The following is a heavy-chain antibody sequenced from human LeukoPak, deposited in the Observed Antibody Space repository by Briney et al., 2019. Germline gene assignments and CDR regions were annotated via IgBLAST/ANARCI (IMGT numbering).Heavy chain of an antibody. D-gene: IGHD3-10*01. V-gene: IGHV4-39*02. CDR3: ARDYYGSAPDY. J-gene: IGHJ4*02. CDR1: GGSIRRSNYY. Sequence: PSETLSLTCTVSGGSIRRSNYYWGWIRQPPGKGLEWIGSFYYSGSTYYNSSLKSRVTISVDTSKTQFSLKLSSVTAADTAVYYCARDYYGSAPDYWGQGTLVTVSS. CDR2: FYYSGST.